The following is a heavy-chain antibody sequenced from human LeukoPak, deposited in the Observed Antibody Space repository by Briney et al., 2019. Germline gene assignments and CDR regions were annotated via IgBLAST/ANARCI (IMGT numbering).Heavy chain of an antibody. J-gene: IGHJ3*02. CDR3: ARIGVDAFDI. CDR2: IGTDGDT. CDR1: GFTFSSYD. V-gene: IGHV3-13*01. Sequence: PGGFLRLSCAASGFTFSSYDMHWVRQATGKGLEWVSAIGTDGDTFYPGSVKGRFTISRDNAENSLYLQMNSLRAEDTAVYYCARIGVDAFDIWGQGTMVTVSS.